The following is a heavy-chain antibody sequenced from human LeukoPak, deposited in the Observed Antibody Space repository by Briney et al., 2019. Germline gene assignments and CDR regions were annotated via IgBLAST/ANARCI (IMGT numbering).Heavy chain of an antibody. CDR1: GYTFTSYD. D-gene: IGHD3-10*01. J-gene: IGHJ4*02. CDR3: ARDTTMVRGDPL. Sequence: ASVKVSCKASGYTFTSYDINWVRQATGQGLEWMGWMNPNSGNTGYAQKFQGRVTITRNTSISTAYMELSSLRSEDTAVYYCARDTTMVRGDPLWGQGTLVTVSS. V-gene: IGHV1-8*03. CDR2: MNPNSGNT.